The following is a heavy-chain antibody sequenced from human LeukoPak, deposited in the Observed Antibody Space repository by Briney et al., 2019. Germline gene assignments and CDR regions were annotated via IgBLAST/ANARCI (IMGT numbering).Heavy chain of an antibody. V-gene: IGHV4-38-2*02. CDR3: AVSTVGAPVPQPFDI. Sequence: SETLSLTCTVSGYSISSDYYWGWIRQPPGKGLEWIGSIYHSGRSYYNPSLESRVTISVDTSKIQFSLKLNSVTAADTAVYYCAVSTVGAPVPQPFDIWGQGTLVTVSS. CDR1: GYSISSDYY. D-gene: IGHD4-23*01. J-gene: IGHJ3*02. CDR2: IYHSGRS.